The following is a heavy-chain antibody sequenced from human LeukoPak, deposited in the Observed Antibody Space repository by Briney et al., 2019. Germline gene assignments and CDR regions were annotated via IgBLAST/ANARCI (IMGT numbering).Heavy chain of an antibody. D-gene: IGHD2-15*01. CDR2: ISYDGSNK. J-gene: IGHJ4*02. CDR1: GFTFSSYG. V-gene: IGHV3-30*18. Sequence: GRSLRLSCAASGFTFSSYGMHWVRRAPGKGLEWVAVISYDGSNKYYADSVKGRFTISRDNSKNTLYLQMNSLRAEDTAVYYCAKDWDIVVVVAATLIDYWGQGTLVTVSS. CDR3: AKDWDIVVVVAATLIDY.